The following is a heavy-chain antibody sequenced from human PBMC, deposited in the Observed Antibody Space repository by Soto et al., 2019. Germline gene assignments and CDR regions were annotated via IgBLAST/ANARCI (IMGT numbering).Heavy chain of an antibody. V-gene: IGHV1-2*02. CDR2: INPYTGGT. CDR1: GYTFTGYY. D-gene: IGHD6-6*01. Sequence: ASVKVSCKASGYTFTGYYVLWVRKAPGQGPECMGWINPYTGGTNYAQKFQGRVTMTRDTSISTAYMELSSVTAADTAVYYCAREQLVLDYYYGMDVWGQGATVTVSS. J-gene: IGHJ6*02. CDR3: AREQLVLDYYYGMDV.